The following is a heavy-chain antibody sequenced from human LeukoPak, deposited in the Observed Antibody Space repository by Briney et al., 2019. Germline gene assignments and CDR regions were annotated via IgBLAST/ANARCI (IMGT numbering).Heavy chain of an antibody. CDR1: GGTFSSYI. CDR3: ARDGPMVGGY. D-gene: IGHD3-10*02. Sequence: SVKVSCKASGGTFSSYIITWVRQAPGQGLEWMGRIIPIFGTPDYAQKFQGRVTITADESTSTAYMELSSLRSEDTAVYYCARDGPMVGGYWGQGTLVTVSS. CDR2: IIPIFGTP. V-gene: IGHV1-69*13. J-gene: IGHJ4*02.